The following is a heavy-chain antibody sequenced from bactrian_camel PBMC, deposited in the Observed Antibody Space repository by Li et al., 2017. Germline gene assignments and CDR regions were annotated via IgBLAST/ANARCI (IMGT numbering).Heavy chain of an antibody. CDR1: TYMYSVYC. V-gene: IGHV3S1*01. Sequence: HVQLVESGGDLVHSGGSLRLSCAVSTYMYSVYCIGWFRQYPGKEREGVAAIVTLGGTTYYDDSVTGRFTISQDNAKATTYLQMDHLKTEDTAIYYCAAGWSYGVGTLLRRHYNYWGQGTQVTVS. CDR2: IVTLGGTT. J-gene: IGHJ4*01. D-gene: IGHD5*01. CDR3: AAGWSYGVGTLLRRHYNY.